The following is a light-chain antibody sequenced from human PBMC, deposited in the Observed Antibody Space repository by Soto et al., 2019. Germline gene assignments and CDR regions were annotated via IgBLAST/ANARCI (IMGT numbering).Light chain of an antibody. CDR2: AAS. CDR3: QQSFSNFRS. V-gene: IGKV1-39*01. J-gene: IGKJ4*01. Sequence: DFQMTQSPSSLSASVGDRVTITCRTSQTISSYLNWYQQKPGKAPKLLIYAASNLQGGVPSRFSGSGSGTDFTLTISSPQPEDFATYYCQQSFSNFRSFGGGTKVEIK. CDR1: QTISSY.